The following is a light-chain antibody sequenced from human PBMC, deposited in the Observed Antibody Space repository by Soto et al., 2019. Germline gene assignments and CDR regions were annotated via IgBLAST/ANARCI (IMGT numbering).Light chain of an antibody. Sequence: EILLTLSTATLSVSPGERATLSCRARPSGSSNLAWYQQKPGQAPRFLIYGASTRATGIPDRFSGSGSGTEFTLTISSLQPEDFAAYYCQQYSSYSDTFGRGTKVDNK. CDR2: GAS. CDR3: QQYSSYSDT. CDR1: PSGSSN. J-gene: IGKJ4*02. V-gene: IGKV3-15*01.